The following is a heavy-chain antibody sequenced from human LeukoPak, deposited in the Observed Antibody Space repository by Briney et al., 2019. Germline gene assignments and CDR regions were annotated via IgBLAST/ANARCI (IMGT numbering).Heavy chain of an antibody. CDR1: GYTFTSYA. D-gene: IGHD5-18*01. Sequence: SVKVSCKASGYTFTSYAISWGRQAPGHGLEWMGGIIPIVGTANYEQKFQGRVTITADESTSTAYMELSSLRSEDTAVYYCARGTDTAMGIFDYWGQGTLVTVSS. V-gene: IGHV1-69*13. CDR3: ARGTDTAMGIFDY. CDR2: IIPIVGTA. J-gene: IGHJ4*02.